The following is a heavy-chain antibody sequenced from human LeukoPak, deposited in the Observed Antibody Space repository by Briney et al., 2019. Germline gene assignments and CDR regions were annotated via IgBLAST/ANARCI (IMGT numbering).Heavy chain of an antibody. V-gene: IGHV4-59*01. CDR3: ARDGAGSSSYYYYMDV. J-gene: IGHJ6*03. CDR2: IYYSGST. CDR1: GGSISSYY. D-gene: IGHD6-6*01. Sequence: SETLSLTCTVSGGSISSYYWSWIRQPPGKGLEWVGYIYYSGSTNYNPSLKSRVTISVDTSKNQFSLQLSFVTAADTAVYYCARDGAGSSSYYYYMDVWGKGTTVTVSS.